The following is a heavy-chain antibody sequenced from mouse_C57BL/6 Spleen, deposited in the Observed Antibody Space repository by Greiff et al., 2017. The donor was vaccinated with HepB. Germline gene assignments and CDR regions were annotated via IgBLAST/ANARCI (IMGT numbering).Heavy chain of an antibody. CDR1: GYSFTGYY. V-gene: IGHV1-42*01. D-gene: IGHD5-5*01. CDR2: INPSTGGT. Sequence: EVQLQQSGPELVKPGASVKISCKASGYSFTGYYMNWVKQSPEKSLEWIGEINPSTGGTTYNQKFKAKATLTVDKSSSTAYMQLKSLTSEDSAVYYCARIYLGYFDYWGQGTTLTVSS. CDR3: ARIYLGYFDY. J-gene: IGHJ2*01.